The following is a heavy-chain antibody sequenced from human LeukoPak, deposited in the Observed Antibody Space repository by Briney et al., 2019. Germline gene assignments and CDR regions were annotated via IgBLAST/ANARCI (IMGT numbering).Heavy chain of an antibody. V-gene: IGHV3-23*01. Sequence: GGSLRLSCAASGFTFSSYAMSWVRQAPGKGLEWVSAISGSGGSTYYADSVKGRFTISRDNSKNTLYLQMNSLRAEDTAVYYCAKAEYYDILTGYLTFDYWGQGTLVTVSS. D-gene: IGHD3-9*01. J-gene: IGHJ4*02. CDR2: ISGSGGST. CDR3: AKAEYYDILTGYLTFDY. CDR1: GFTFSSYA.